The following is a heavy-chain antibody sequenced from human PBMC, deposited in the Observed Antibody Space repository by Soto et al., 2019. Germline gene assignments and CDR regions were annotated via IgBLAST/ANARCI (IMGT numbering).Heavy chain of an antibody. J-gene: IGHJ4*02. CDR3: AKDRDPGETTDGGEYFDY. V-gene: IGHV3-9*01. D-gene: IGHD3-16*01. CDR1: GFTFDDYA. CDR2: FSWNSGNI. Sequence: EVHLVESGGGLVQPGRSLRLSCVASGFTFDDYAMHWVRQAPGKGLEWVAGFSWNSGNIGDAHAVKGRFTISRDKDKNYLYLQMKSLRPDDTALYYCAKDRDPGETTDGGEYFDYWGQGTLVTVSS.